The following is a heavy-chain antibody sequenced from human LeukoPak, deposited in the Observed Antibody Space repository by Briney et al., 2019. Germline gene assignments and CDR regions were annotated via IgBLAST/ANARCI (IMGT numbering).Heavy chain of an antibody. Sequence: PGGSLRLSCAASGFTFSSYGMHWVRQAPGKGLEWVAVISYDGSNKYYADSVKGRFTISRDNSKNTLYLQMNSLRAEDTAVYYCAKAGDDSSGYYWSYWGQGTLVTVSS. D-gene: IGHD3-22*01. J-gene: IGHJ4*02. V-gene: IGHV3-30*18. CDR3: AKAGDDSSGYYWSY. CDR2: ISYDGSNK. CDR1: GFTFSSYG.